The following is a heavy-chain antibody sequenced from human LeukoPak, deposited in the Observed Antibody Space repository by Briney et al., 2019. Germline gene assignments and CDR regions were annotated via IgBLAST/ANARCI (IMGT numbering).Heavy chain of an antibody. Sequence: GASVKVSCKASGYTFTSYAMNWVRQAPGQGLEWMGWISAYNGNTNYAQKLQGRVTMTTDTSTSTAYMELRRLRSDDTAVYYCAGTLEYSGSYYDWYFDLWGRGTLVTVSS. CDR2: ISAYNGNT. CDR3: AGTLEYSGSYYDWYFDL. V-gene: IGHV1-18*01. CDR1: GYTFTSYA. J-gene: IGHJ2*01. D-gene: IGHD1-26*01.